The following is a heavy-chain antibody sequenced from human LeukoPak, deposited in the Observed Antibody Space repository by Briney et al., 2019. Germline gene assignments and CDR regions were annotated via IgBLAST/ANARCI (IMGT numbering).Heavy chain of an antibody. D-gene: IGHD3-10*01. V-gene: IGHV1-2*02. J-gene: IGHJ3*02. CDR2: INPNSGDT. Sequence: ASVKVSCKASGYTFTGYYMHWVRQAPGQGLEWMGWINPNSGDTNYAQKFQGRVTMTRDTSISTVYMELSRLRSDDTAVYYCARNLWFGESIDAFDIWGQGTMVTVSS. CDR1: GYTFTGYY. CDR3: ARNLWFGESIDAFDI.